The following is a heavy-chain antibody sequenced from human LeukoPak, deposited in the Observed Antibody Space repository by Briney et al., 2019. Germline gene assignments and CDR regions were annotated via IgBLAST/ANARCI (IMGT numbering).Heavy chain of an antibody. D-gene: IGHD5-18*01. J-gene: IGHJ3*02. Sequence: SETLSLTCTVSGGSISSGGYYWSWIRQHPGKGLEWIGYIYYSGSTYYNPSLKSRVTISVDTSKNQFSLKLSSVTAADTAVYYCARGLPDAFDIWGQGTMVTVSS. CDR1: GGSISSGGYY. CDR2: IYYSGST. CDR3: ARGLPDAFDI. V-gene: IGHV4-31*03.